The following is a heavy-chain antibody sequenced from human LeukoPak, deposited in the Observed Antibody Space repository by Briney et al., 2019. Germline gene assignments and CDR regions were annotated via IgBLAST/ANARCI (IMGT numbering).Heavy chain of an antibody. CDR3: ARGGRLGYCSSTSCPYYFDY. V-gene: IGHV1-69*13. J-gene: IGHJ4*02. CDR2: IIPIFGTA. CDR1: GGTFSSYA. D-gene: IGHD2-2*01. Sequence: GASVKVSCKASGGTFSSYAISWVRQAPGQGLEWMGGIIPIFGTANYAQKFQGRVTITADESTSTAYMELSSLRSEDTAVYYCARGGRLGYCSSTSCPYYFDYWGQGTLVTVSS.